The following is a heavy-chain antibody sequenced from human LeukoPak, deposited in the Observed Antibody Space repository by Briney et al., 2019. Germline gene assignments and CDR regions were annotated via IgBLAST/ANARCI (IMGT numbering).Heavy chain of an antibody. CDR3: GRDECRGSDGSCYPDY. Sequence: PSETLSLTCAVSGGSISSGGYSWSWIRQPPGKGLEWIGYIYHSGSTYYNPSLKSRVTISVDRSKNQFSLKLSSVTAADTAVYYCGRDECRGSDGSCYPDYWDQGTLVTVSS. V-gene: IGHV4-30-2*01. D-gene: IGHD2-15*01. CDR2: IYHSGST. J-gene: IGHJ4*03. CDR1: GGSISSGGYS.